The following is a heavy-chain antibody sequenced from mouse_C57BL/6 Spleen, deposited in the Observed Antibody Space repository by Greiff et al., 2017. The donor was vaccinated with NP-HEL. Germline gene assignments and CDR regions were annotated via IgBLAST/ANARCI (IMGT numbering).Heavy chain of an antibody. J-gene: IGHJ4*01. Sequence: EVHLVESGGGLVKPGGSLKLSCAASGFTFSDYGMHWVRQAPEKGLEWFAYISSGSSTIYYADTVKGRFTISRDNAKNTLFLQMTSLRSEDTAMYYCARQLNLYYAMDYWGQGTSVTVSS. D-gene: IGHD3-3*01. CDR2: ISSGSSTI. V-gene: IGHV5-17*01. CDR3: ARQLNLYYAMDY. CDR1: GFTFSDYG.